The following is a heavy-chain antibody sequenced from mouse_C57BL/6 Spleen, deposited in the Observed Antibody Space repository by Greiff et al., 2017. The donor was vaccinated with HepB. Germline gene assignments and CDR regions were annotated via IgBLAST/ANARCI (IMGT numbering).Heavy chain of an antibody. CDR1: GFNIKDYY. CDR3: TRIYYGNYGDYAMDY. V-gene: IGHV14-1*01. J-gene: IGHJ4*01. CDR2: IDPEDGDT. Sequence: DVHLVESGAELVRPGASVKLSCTASGFNIKDYYMHWVKQRPEQGLEWIGRIDPEDGDTEYAPKFQGKATMTADTSSNTAYLQLSSLTSEDTAVYYCTRIYYGNYGDYAMDYWGQGTSVTVSS. D-gene: IGHD2-1*01.